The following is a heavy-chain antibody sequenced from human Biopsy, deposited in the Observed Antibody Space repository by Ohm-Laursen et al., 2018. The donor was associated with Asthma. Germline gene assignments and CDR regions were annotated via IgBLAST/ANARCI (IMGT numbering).Heavy chain of an antibody. Sequence: TQTLTLTCTFSGFSFSTYGVGVGWLRQSPGKALEWLALINWYDNKRFSPSPKSRLTITKDTSKNLVVLTMTNMDPVDTATYYCAHRRHGPSVEYYYDSRGYSPFDYWGQGTLVPVSS. V-gene: IGHV2-5*01. D-gene: IGHD3-22*01. CDR2: INWYDNK. J-gene: IGHJ4*02. CDR1: GFSFSTYGVG. CDR3: AHRRHGPSVEYYYDSRGYSPFDY.